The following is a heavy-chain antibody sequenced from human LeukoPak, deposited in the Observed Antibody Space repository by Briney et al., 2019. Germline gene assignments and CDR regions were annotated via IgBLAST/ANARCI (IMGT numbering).Heavy chain of an antibody. D-gene: IGHD4-23*01. CDR3: ARDPFSTYGGTRYYFDY. CDR1: GLTFSSYS. Sequence: GGSLRLSCAASGLTFSSYSMNWVRQAPGKGLEWVSSISSSSSYIYYADSVKGRFTISRDNAKNSLYLQMNSLRAEDTAVYYCARDPFSTYGGTRYYFDYWGQGTLVTVSS. CDR2: ISSSSSYI. J-gene: IGHJ4*02. V-gene: IGHV3-21*01.